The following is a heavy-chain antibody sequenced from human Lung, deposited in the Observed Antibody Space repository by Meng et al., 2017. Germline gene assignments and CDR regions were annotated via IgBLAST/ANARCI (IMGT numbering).Heavy chain of an antibody. V-gene: IGHV4-34*01. CDR3: ARGPTTMAHDFDY. CDR1: GGSFSDYY. CDR2: IKHSGST. Sequence: QVQVTELGGGWLKPSETLSLSCVVAGGSFSDYYWSWIRQPPGKGLEWIGEIKHSGSTNYNPSLESRATISVDTSQNNLSLKLSSVTAADSAVYYCARGPTTMAHDFDYWGQGTLVTVSS. J-gene: IGHJ4*02. D-gene: IGHD4-11*01.